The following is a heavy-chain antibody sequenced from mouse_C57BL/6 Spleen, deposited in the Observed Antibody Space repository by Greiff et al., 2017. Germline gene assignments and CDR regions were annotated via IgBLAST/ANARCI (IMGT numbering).Heavy chain of an antibody. J-gene: IGHJ2*01. CDR2: IDPSDSYT. Sequence: QVQLQQPGAELVMPGASVKLSCKASGYTFTSYWMNWVKQRPGQGLEWIGEIDPSDSYTNYNQKFKGKSTLTVDKSSSTAYMQLSSLTSEDSAVYYCARGIYDGYFYYCDYWGQGTTLTVSS. V-gene: IGHV1-69*01. CDR1: GYTFTSYW. D-gene: IGHD2-3*01. CDR3: ARGIYDGYFYYCDY.